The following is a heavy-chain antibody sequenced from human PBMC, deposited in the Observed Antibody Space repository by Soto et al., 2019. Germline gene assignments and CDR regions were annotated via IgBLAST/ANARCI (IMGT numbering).Heavy chain of an antibody. Sequence: TSETLSLTCTVSGGSIISYYWSWIRQPPWKGLEWIGYIYYSGSTNYNPSLKSRVTISVDTSKNQFSLKLSSVTAADTAVYYCVRHGYSGYDWEHNWFDPWGQGTLVTVSS. CDR1: GGSIISYY. J-gene: IGHJ5*02. V-gene: IGHV4-59*08. CDR2: IYYSGST. D-gene: IGHD5-12*01. CDR3: VRHGYSGYDWEHNWFDP.